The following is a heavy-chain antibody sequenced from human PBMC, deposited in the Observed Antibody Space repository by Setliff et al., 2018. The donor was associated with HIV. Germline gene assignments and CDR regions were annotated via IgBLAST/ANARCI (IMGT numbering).Heavy chain of an antibody. D-gene: IGHD3-3*01. CDR3: ARTYYNVWSGYYGAPGWFDP. J-gene: IGHJ5*02. V-gene: IGHV4-59*08. Sequence: PSETLSLTCTVSGDSINYKYWSWIRQSPGKGLEWIGYIFYSGSTNYNPSLKSRVTTSVDTSKNQFSLKLSSVTAADTAVYYCARTYYNVWSGYYGAPGWFDPWGQGTLVTVSS. CDR1: GDSINYKY. CDR2: IFYSGST.